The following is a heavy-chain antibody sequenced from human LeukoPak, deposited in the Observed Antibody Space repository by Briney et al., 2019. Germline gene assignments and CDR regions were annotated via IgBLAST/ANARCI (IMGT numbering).Heavy chain of an antibody. Sequence: GGSLRLSCAASGFTFSSYWMSWVRQAPGKGLEWVANIKQDGSEKYYVDSVKGRFTISRDNAKNSLYLQMNSLRAEDTAVYYCASFGITFGGVITNYFDYWGQGTLVTVSS. CDR2: IKQDGSEK. J-gene: IGHJ4*02. CDR1: GFTFSSYW. CDR3: ASFGITFGGVITNYFDY. V-gene: IGHV3-7*01. D-gene: IGHD3-16*02.